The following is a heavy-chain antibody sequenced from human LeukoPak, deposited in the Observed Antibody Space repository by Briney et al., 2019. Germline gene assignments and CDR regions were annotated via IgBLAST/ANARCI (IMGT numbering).Heavy chain of an antibody. J-gene: IGHJ4*02. V-gene: IGHV4-39*07. CDR2: IYYSGST. Sequence: SETLSLICTVSGGSISSSSYYWGWIRQPPGKGLEWIGSIYYSGSTYYNPSLKSRVTISVDTSKNQFSLKLSSVTAADTAVYYCAREAMVRGVATGFDYWGQGTLVTVSS. CDR3: AREAMVRGVATGFDY. D-gene: IGHD3-10*01. CDR1: GGSISSSSYY.